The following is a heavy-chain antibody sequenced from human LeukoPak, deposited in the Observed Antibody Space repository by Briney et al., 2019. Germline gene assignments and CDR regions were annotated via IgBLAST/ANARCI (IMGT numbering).Heavy chain of an antibody. CDR3: ARGRTGYDILTGEDAFDI. Sequence: PGGSLRLSCAASGFTFSSYSMNWVRQAPGKGLEWVSSISSSSSYIYYADSVKDRFTISRDNAKNSLYLQMNSLRAEDTAVYYCARGRTGYDILTGEDAFDIWGQGTMVTVSS. J-gene: IGHJ3*02. CDR1: GFTFSSYS. CDR2: ISSSSSYI. V-gene: IGHV3-21*01. D-gene: IGHD3-9*01.